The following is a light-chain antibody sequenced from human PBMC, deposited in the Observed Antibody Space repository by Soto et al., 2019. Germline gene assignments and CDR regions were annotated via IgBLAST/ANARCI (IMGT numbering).Light chain of an antibody. Sequence: DIQLTQSPATLSSSVGCRVSITCRASQVITGWLAWYQQKPGKAPKLLIFDASTLESGVPPRFTGSGSGTEFTLSISNLQPDDFATYYCQQYQRYWTFGHGTKVDIK. J-gene: IGKJ1*01. CDR3: QQYQRYWT. CDR2: DAS. V-gene: IGKV1-5*01. CDR1: QVITGW.